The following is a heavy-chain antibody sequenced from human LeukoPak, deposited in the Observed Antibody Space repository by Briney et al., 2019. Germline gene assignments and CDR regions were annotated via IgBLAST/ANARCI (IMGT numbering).Heavy chain of an antibody. J-gene: IGHJ4*02. CDR3: AKGQELDDGVFDS. CDR1: GFTFSRIA. CDR2: IRSNGKTV. V-gene: IGHV3-23*01. Sequence: GGSLRLPCAASGFTFSRIAMSWVRQAPGKGLEWVSAIRSNGKTVYNADSVNGRLTISRDNSRQTLFLQMSSLRVEDTATYYCAKGQELDDGVFDSWGQGPLDTVSA. D-gene: IGHD4-17*01.